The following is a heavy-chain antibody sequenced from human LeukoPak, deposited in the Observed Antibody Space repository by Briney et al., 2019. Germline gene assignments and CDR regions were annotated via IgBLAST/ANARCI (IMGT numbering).Heavy chain of an antibody. CDR1: GYTFTDYY. Sequence: ASVKVSCKASGYTFTDYYIHWVRQAPGQGLEWMGWINPYSGGTDNAQRFQGRVTMTRDTSISTAYMELSSLRADDTAVYYCAREPADGWPYYYYYMDVWAKGTTVTISS. D-gene: IGHD2-15*01. CDR2: INPYSGGT. J-gene: IGHJ6*03. CDR3: AREPADGWPYYYYYMDV. V-gene: IGHV1-2*02.